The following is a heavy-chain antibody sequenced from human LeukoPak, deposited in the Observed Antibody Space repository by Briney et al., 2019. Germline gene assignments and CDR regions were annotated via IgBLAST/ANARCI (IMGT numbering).Heavy chain of an antibody. Sequence: GASVKVSCKASGYTFPNYDINWVRQATGQGLEWMGWMNFNSGNTGYAQKFQGRVTMTRDTSISTAYMELSRLTSDDTAVYYCARDKGHAFDIWGQGTMVTDSS. CDR2: MNFNSGNT. CDR3: ARDKGHAFDI. V-gene: IGHV1-8*01. CDR1: GYTFPNYD. J-gene: IGHJ3*02.